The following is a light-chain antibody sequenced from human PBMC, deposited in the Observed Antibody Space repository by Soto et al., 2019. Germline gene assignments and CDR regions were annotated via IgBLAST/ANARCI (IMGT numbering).Light chain of an antibody. CDR2: DAS. CDR3: QQYHNLPGYT. V-gene: IGKV1-33*01. CDR1: QDISNY. J-gene: IGKJ2*01. Sequence: DIQMTQSPSSLSASVGDRVTITCQASQDISNYLNWYQQKPGKAPKLLIYDASNLETGVPSRFSGSGSGTDFNLTICRLQPEAIATYYHQQYHNLPGYTSGQGTKLETK.